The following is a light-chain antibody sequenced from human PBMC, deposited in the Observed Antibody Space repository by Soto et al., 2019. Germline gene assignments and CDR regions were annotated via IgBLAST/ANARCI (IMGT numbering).Light chain of an antibody. CDR1: QSLLHSNGYNC. J-gene: IGKJ1*01. Sequence: DIVMTQSPLSLPVTPGEPASISCRSSQSLLHSNGYNCLDWYLQKTGQSPQLLIYLGSNRASGVTERFSRIGSGTDFTLNISRVEAEDVGVCYCMQAGQIPMTCGQGIKVEIK. CDR2: LGS. V-gene: IGKV2-28*01. CDR3: MQAGQIPMT.